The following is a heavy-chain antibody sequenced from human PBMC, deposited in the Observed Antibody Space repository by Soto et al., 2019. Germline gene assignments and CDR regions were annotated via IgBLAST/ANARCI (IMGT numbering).Heavy chain of an antibody. V-gene: IGHV3-30*18. CDR3: AKDVVPAAIAENWFDP. Sequence: GGSLRLSCAASGFTFSSYGMHWVRQAPGKGLEWVAVISYDGSNKYYADSVKGRFTISRDNSKNTLYLQMNSLRAEDTAVYYCAKDVVPAAIAENWFDPWGQGTLVTVSS. D-gene: IGHD2-2*01. J-gene: IGHJ5*02. CDR1: GFTFSSYG. CDR2: ISYDGSNK.